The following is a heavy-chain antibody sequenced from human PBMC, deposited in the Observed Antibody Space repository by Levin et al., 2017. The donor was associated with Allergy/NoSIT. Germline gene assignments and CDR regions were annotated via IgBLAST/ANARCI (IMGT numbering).Heavy chain of an antibody. D-gene: IGHD5-12*01. CDR3: ARDLSGYDF. CDR2: ICSSGGT. Sequence: SQTLSLTCSVSGGSISGFCWSWIRQPPGKRLEWIGYICSSGGTNYNPSLRSRVTMSVDTSKNQFSLRLTSVRAADTAVYYCARDLSGYDFWGQGILVTVSS. J-gene: IGHJ4*02. CDR1: GGSISGFC. V-gene: IGHV4-59*01.